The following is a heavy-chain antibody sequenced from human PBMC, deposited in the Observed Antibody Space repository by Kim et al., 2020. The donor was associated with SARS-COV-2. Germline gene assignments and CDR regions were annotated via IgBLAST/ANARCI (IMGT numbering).Heavy chain of an antibody. J-gene: IGHJ6*02. CDR3: ARTGVIIHYRYYYGMDV. D-gene: IGHD3-10*01. CDR1: GGTFSSYA. V-gene: IGHV1-69*13. Sequence: SVKVSCKASGGTFSSYAISWVRQAPGQGLEWMGGIIPIFGTANYAQKFQGRVTITADESTSTAYMELSSLRSEDTAVYYCARTGVIIHYRYYYGMDVWGQGTTVTVSS. CDR2: IIPIFGTA.